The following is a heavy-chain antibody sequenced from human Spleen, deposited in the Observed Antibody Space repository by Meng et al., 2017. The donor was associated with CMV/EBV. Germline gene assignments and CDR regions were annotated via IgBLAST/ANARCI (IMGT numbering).Heavy chain of an antibody. CDR1: GYTFTSYD. V-gene: IGHV1-2*02. Sequence: ASVKVSCKASGYTFTSYDINWVRQATGQGLEWMGWINPNSGGTNYAQKFQGRVTMTRDTSISTAYMELSRLRSDDTAVYYCASLYSSGYVDYWGQGTLVTVSS. CDR3: ASLYSSGYVDY. CDR2: INPNSGGT. D-gene: IGHD6-19*01. J-gene: IGHJ4*02.